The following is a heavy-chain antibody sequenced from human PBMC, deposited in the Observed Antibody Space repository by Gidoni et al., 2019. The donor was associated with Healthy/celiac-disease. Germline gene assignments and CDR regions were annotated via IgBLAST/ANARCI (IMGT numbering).Heavy chain of an antibody. CDR3: TRDGIGYYYDSSGYYYFDY. V-gene: IGHV3-49*02. CDR2: IRSKAYGGTT. D-gene: IGHD3-22*01. J-gene: IGHJ4*02. Sequence: PGKGLEWVGFIRSKAYGGTTEYAASVKGRFTISRDDSKSIAYLQMNSLKTEDTAVYYCTRDGIGYYYDSSGYYYFDYWGQGTLVTVSS.